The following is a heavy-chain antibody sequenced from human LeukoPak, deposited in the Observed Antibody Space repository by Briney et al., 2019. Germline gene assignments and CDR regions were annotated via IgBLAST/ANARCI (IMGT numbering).Heavy chain of an antibody. V-gene: IGHV4-39*07. CDR1: GGSISSSSYY. D-gene: IGHD6-19*01. J-gene: IGHJ3*02. CDR3: ARDRTGSGWYPDAFDI. CDR2: IYYSGST. Sequence: PSETLSLTCTVSGGSISSSSYYWGWIRQPPGKGLEWIGSIYYSGSTYYNPSLKSRVTISVDTSKNQFSLKLSSVTAADTAVYYCARDRTGSGWYPDAFDIWGQGTMVTVSS.